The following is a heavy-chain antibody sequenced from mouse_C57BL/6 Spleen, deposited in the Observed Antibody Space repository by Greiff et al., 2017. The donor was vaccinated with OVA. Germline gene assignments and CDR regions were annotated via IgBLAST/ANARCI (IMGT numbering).Heavy chain of an antibody. V-gene: IGHV1-18*01. D-gene: IGHD1-2*01. CDR1: GYTFTDYN. Sequence: VQLKESGPELVKPGASVKIPCKASGYTFTDYNMDWVKQSHGKSLEWIGDINPNNGGTIYNQKFKGKATLTVDKSSSTAYMELRSLTSEDTAVYYCAREITTAPYAMDYWGQGTSVTVSS. CDR3: AREITTAPYAMDY. J-gene: IGHJ4*01. CDR2: INPNNGGT.